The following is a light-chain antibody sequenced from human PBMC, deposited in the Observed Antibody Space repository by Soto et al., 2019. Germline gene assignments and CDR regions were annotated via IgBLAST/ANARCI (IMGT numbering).Light chain of an antibody. J-gene: IGKJ1*01. CDR2: WAS. V-gene: IGKV4-1*01. CDR1: QSLLYGSTNKNY. CDR3: QQYYGAWT. Sequence: DIVMTQSPDSLAVSLGERATINCKSSQSLLYGSTNKNYLAWYQQKPGQPPKLLIYWASTREYGVPDRFSGSGSGTDFTLTISSLQAEDVAVYFCQQYYGAWTFGQGTKVEIK.